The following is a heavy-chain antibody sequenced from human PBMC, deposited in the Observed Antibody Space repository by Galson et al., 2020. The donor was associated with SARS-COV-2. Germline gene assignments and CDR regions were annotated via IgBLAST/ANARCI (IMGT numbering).Heavy chain of an antibody. D-gene: IGHD2-2*01. Sequence: ASVKVSCKVSGYTLTELSMHWVRQAPGKGLEWMGGFDPEDGETIYAQKFQGRVTMTEDTSTDTAYMELSSLRSEDTAVYYCATAPAANTNNWFDPWGQGTLVTVSS. CDR2: FDPEDGET. V-gene: IGHV1-24*01. J-gene: IGHJ5*02. CDR3: ATAPAANTNNWFDP. CDR1: GYTLTELS.